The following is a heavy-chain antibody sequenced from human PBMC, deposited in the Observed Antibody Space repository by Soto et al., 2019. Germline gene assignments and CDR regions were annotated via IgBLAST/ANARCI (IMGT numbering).Heavy chain of an antibody. CDR1: GGSISSSSYY. V-gene: IGHV4-39*01. J-gene: IGHJ5*02. D-gene: IGHD4-17*01. Sequence: SETLSLTCTVSGGSISSSSYYWGWIRQPPGKGLEWIGSIYYSGSTYYNPSLKSRVTISVDTSKNQFSLKLRFVTAADTAIYYCARHPKGYGGNPNWFDPWGQGTLVTVSS. CDR2: IYYSGST. CDR3: ARHPKGYGGNPNWFDP.